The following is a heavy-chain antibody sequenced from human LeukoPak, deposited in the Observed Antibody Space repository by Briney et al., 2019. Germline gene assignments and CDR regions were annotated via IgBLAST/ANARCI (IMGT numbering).Heavy chain of an antibody. J-gene: IGHJ6*02. V-gene: IGHV4-59*08. CDR3: ARLRDHYYDSSGYYYVPYYYYYGMDV. D-gene: IGHD3-22*01. CDR1: GGSFSSNY. Sequence: SETLSLTFTVPGGSFSSNYWSWIRQPPGKGLEWIGYIYFSGSTHYNPSRKTRVSISVDTSKNQFSLKLSSVTAADTAVYYCARLRDHYYDSSGYYYVPYYYYYGMDVWGQGTTVTVSS. CDR2: IYFSGST.